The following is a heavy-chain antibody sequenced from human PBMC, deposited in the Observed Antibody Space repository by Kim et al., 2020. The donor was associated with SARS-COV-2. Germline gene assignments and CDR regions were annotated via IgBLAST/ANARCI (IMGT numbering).Heavy chain of an antibody. Sequence: GGSLRLSCAASGFTFSSYGMHWVRQAPGKGLEWVAVISYDGSNKYYADSVKGRFTISRDNSKNTLYLQMNSLRAEDTAVYYCAKDNSPYYDILTGYYPTAMDVWGQGTTVTVSS. CDR1: GFTFSSYG. D-gene: IGHD3-9*01. CDR3: AKDNSPYYDILTGYYPTAMDV. V-gene: IGHV3-30*18. J-gene: IGHJ6*02. CDR2: ISYDGSNK.